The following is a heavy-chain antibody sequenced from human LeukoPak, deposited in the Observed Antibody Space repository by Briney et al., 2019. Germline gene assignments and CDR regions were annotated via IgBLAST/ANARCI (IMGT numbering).Heavy chain of an antibody. Sequence: AGGSLRLSCAASGFTFSSYGMHWVRQAPGKGLEWVAVIWNDGNRKYHADSVKGRFTISRDNSKNTLYLEMNSLGVEDTAVYYCARDRIVLAGNISPDYWGQGTLVTVSS. V-gene: IGHV3-33*01. J-gene: IGHJ4*02. CDR2: IWNDGNRK. D-gene: IGHD6-19*01. CDR3: ARDRIVLAGNISPDY. CDR1: GFTFSSYG.